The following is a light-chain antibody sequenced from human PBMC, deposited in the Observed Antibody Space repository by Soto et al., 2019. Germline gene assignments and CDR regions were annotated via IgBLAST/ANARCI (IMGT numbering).Light chain of an antibody. V-gene: IGKV3-20*01. CDR1: QSVSSNN. CDR2: GAS. J-gene: IGKJ5*01. CDR3: QQYDNSIT. Sequence: EIVLTQSPGTLSLSPGETATLSCRASQSVSSNNLAWYHQKPGQTARLLINGASSRATGIPDRFSGSGSGTDFTLTISRLEPEDFAVYYCQQYDNSITYGQGTRLEIE.